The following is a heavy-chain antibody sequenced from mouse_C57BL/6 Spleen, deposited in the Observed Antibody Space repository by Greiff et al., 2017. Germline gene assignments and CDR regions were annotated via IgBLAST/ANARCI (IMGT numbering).Heavy chain of an antibody. CDR3: AREGYGSSYYFDY. D-gene: IGHD1-1*01. J-gene: IGHJ2*01. CDR2: IDPSDSYT. V-gene: IGHV1-59*01. Sequence: QVHVKQPGAELVRPGTSVKLSCKASGYTFTSYWMHWVKQRPGQGLEWIGVIDPSDSYTNYNQKFKGKATLTVDTYSSTAYMQLSSLTSEDSAVYYCAREGYGSSYYFDYWGQGTTLTVSS. CDR1: GYTFTSYW.